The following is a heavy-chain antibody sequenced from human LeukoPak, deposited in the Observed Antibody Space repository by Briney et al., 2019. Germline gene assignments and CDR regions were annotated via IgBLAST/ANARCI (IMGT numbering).Heavy chain of an antibody. CDR2: ISSSSSTI. V-gene: IGHV3-48*02. CDR1: GFTFSSYS. D-gene: IGHD1-26*01. J-gene: IGHJ1*01. Sequence: GGSLRLSCAASGFTFSSYSMNWVRQAPGKGLEWVSYISSSSSTIYYADSVKGRFTISRDNAKNSLYLQMNSLRDEDTAVYYCARNIGNSGSYYPTPLEYFQHWGQGTLVTVSS. CDR3: ARNIGNSGSYYPTPLEYFQH.